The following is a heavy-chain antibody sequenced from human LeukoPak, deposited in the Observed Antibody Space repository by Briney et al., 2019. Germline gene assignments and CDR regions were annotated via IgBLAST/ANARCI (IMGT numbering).Heavy chain of an antibody. CDR2: ISGSGGST. V-gene: IGHV3-23*01. CDR1: GFTFSSYA. D-gene: IGHD3-3*01. Sequence: KPGGSLRLSCAASGFTFSSYAMSWVRQAPGKGLEWVSAISGSGGSTYYADSVKGRFTISRDNSKNTLYLQMNSLRAEDTAVYYCAKDGAGGTIFLLDYWGQGTLVTVSS. J-gene: IGHJ4*02. CDR3: AKDGAGGTIFLLDY.